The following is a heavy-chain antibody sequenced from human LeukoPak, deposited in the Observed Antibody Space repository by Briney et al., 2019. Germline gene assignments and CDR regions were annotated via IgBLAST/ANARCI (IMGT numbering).Heavy chain of an antibody. D-gene: IGHD6-19*01. V-gene: IGHV4-39*01. Sequence: PSETLSLTCTVSGGPISSSSYYWGWIRQPPGKGLEWIGSIYYSGSTYYNPSLKSRVTISVDTSKNQFSLKLSSVTAADTAVYYCARQGYSSGWYGDYWGQGTLVTVSS. CDR1: GGPISSSSYY. J-gene: IGHJ4*02. CDR3: ARQGYSSGWYGDY. CDR2: IYYSGST.